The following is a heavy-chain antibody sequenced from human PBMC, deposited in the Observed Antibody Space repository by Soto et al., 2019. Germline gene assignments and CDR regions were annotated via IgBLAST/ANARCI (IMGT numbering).Heavy chain of an antibody. CDR1: GGSISSSSYY. V-gene: IGHV4-39*01. J-gene: IGHJ6*02. CDR2: FHYSGST. D-gene: IGHD2-2*01. CDR3: ARLGGYCSGTSCYGYYGMDV. Sequence: PSETLSLTCTVSGGSISSSSYYWGWIRQPPGKGLEWIGTFHYSGSTYYSPSLESRVTISVDTSKNQFSLKVSSVTVADTAVYYCARLGGYCSGTSCYGYYGMDVWGQGTMVTVSS.